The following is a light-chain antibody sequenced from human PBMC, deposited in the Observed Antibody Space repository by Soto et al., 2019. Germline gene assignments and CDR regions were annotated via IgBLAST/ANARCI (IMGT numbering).Light chain of an antibody. J-gene: IGKJ1*01. Sequence: EIVLTQSPATLSLSPGERATLSCRASPSVTNYLAWYQQKPGQPPRLLIYGAFNRAAGIPARFSGSGSGTEFTLTISSLQPDDFATYYCQQYNSYSWTFGQGTTVAIK. CDR2: GAF. CDR3: QQYNSYSWT. V-gene: IGKV3D-15*01. CDR1: PSVTNY.